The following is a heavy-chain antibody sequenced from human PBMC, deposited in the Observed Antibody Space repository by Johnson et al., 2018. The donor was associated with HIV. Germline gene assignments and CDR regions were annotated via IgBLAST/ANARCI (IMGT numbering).Heavy chain of an antibody. CDR3: STGDIVVVVGAILLPLHDAFDI. V-gene: IGHV3-15*01. CDR2: IKSKSDGGTT. J-gene: IGHJ3*02. CDR1: GFTFSNAW. D-gene: IGHD2-15*01. Sequence: VQLVESGGGLVKPGGSLRLSCAASGFTFSNAWMNWVRQAPGKGLEWVGRIKSKSDGGTTDYATPVKGRFTISRDDSKNTLYLQVNSLKTEDTAVYYCSTGDIVVVVGAILLPLHDAFDIWGQGTMVTVSS.